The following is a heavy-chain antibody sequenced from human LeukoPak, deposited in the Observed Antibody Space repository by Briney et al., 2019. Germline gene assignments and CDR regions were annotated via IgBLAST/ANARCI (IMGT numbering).Heavy chain of an antibody. CDR2: ISSNGGST. D-gene: IGHD6-13*01. V-gene: IGHV3-64D*06. CDR3: VKGTTEWWGIAAAAPFDY. CDR1: GFTFSSYA. Sequence: PGGSLRLSCAASGFTFSSYAMHWVRQAPGKGLEYVSAISSNGGSTYYADSVKGRFTISRDNSKNTLYLQMSSLRAEDTAVYYCVKGTTEWWGIAAAAPFDYWGQGTLVTVSS. J-gene: IGHJ4*02.